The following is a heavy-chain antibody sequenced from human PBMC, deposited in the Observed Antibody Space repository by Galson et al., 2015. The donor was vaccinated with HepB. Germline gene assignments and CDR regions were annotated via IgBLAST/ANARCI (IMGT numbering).Heavy chain of an antibody. CDR3: AKGWSYSIFEYFHH. CDR2: ISWNSGSI. Sequence: SLGLSCAASGFTFDDYAMHWVRQAPGKGLEWVSGISWNSGSIGYADSVKGRFTISRDNAKNSLYLQMNSLRAEDTALYYCAKGWSYSIFEYFHHWGQGTLVTVSS. CDR1: GFTFDDYA. J-gene: IGHJ1*01. V-gene: IGHV3-9*01. D-gene: IGHD1-26*01.